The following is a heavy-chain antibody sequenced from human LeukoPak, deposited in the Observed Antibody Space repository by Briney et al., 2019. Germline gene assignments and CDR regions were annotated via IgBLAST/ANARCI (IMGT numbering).Heavy chain of an antibody. CDR3: AKAGVVAARGHVQGGIDP. V-gene: IGHV3-48*03. CDR2: ISSSGSTI. Sequence: GGSLRLSCAASGFNFSSYEMNWVRQAPGKGLEWVSYISSSGSTIYYADSVKGRFTISRDNAKNSLYLQMNSLRAEDTAVYYCAKAGVVAARGHVQGGIDPWGQGTLVTVSS. CDR1: GFNFSSYE. D-gene: IGHD2-15*01. J-gene: IGHJ5*02.